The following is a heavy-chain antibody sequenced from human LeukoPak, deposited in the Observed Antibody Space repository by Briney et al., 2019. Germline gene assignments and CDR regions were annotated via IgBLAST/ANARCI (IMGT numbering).Heavy chain of an antibody. CDR1: GFTFSSYS. CDR3: AKDCGLVRIDY. CDR2: VSYDETNK. Sequence: PGGSLRLSCAASGFTFSSYSMNWVRQAPGKGLEWVAFVSYDETNKYYADSVKGRFTISRDNSKNTLYLQMNSLRAEDAAVYYCAKDCGLVRIDYWGQGNLVTVSS. J-gene: IGHJ4*02. V-gene: IGHV3-30*18. D-gene: IGHD6-19*01.